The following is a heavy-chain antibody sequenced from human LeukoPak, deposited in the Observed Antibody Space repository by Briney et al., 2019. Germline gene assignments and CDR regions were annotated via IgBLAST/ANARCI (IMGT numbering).Heavy chain of an antibody. D-gene: IGHD5-24*01. CDR3: ARDQRWLQASYFDY. CDR1: GFTFSSFG. CDR2: IWYDGSNK. J-gene: IGHJ4*02. Sequence: PGRSLRLSCAASGFTFSSFGMHWVRQAPGKGLGWVAVIWYDGSNKYYADSVKGRFTISRDNSKNTLYLQMNSLRAEDTAVYYCARDQRWLQASYFDYWGQGTLVTVSS. V-gene: IGHV3-33*01.